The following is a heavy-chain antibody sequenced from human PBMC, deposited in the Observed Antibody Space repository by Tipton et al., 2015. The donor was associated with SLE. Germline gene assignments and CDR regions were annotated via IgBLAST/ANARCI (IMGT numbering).Heavy chain of an antibody. Sequence: SLRLSCAASGFTFSSYWMSWVRQAPGKGLEWVANIKQDGSEKYYVDSVKGRFTISRDNAKNSLYLQMNSLRAEDTAVYYCASPGGIAVAGQGYFDYWGQGTLVTVSS. D-gene: IGHD6-19*01. CDR1: GFTFSSYW. CDR3: ASPGGIAVAGQGYFDY. CDR2: IKQDGSEK. J-gene: IGHJ4*02. V-gene: IGHV3-7*01.